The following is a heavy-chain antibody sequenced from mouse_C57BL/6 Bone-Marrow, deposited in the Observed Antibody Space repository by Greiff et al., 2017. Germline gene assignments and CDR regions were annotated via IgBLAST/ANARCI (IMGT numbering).Heavy chain of an antibody. CDR3: ARDGFYGSSFFDY. CDR1: GYTFTSYW. J-gene: IGHJ2*01. V-gene: IGHV1-64*01. CDR2: IHPNSGST. D-gene: IGHD1-1*01. Sequence: QVQLQQPGAELVKPGASVKLSCKASGYTFTSYWMHWVKQRPGQGLEWIGMIHPNSGSTKYNEKFKSKATLTVDKSSSTAYMQLSSLTSEDSAVYYCARDGFYGSSFFDYWGQGTTLTVSS.